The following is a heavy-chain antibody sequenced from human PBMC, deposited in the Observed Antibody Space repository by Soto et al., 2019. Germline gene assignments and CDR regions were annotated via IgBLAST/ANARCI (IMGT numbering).Heavy chain of an antibody. CDR1: GFTFSSYA. D-gene: IGHD3-22*01. CDR3: AKDLPLGGYYYAPDGFDI. V-gene: IGHV3-23*01. CDR2: ISNNGGST. Sequence: GGSLRLSCAASGFTFSSYAMSWVRQAPGKGLEWVSTISNNGGSTYYADSVKGRFTISRDNSKNTLYLQMNSLRAEDTAVHYCAKDLPLGGYYYAPDGFDIWGQGTMVTVSS. J-gene: IGHJ3*02.